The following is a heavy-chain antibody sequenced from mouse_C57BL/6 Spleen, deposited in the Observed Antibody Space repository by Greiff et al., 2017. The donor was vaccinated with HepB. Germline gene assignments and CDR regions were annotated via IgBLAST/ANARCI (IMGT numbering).Heavy chain of an antibody. CDR2: IYPRSGNT. D-gene: IGHD1-1*01. Sequence: QVHVKQSGAELARPGASVKLSCKASGYTFTSYGISWVKQRTGQGLEWIGEIYPRSGNTYYNEKFKGKATLTADKSSSTAYMELRSLTSEDSAVYFCARWDYGSFDYWGQGTTLTVSS. J-gene: IGHJ2*01. CDR1: GYTFTSYG. V-gene: IGHV1-81*01. CDR3: ARWDYGSFDY.